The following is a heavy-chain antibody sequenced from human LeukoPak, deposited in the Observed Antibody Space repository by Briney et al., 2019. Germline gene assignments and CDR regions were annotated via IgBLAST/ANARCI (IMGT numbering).Heavy chain of an antibody. D-gene: IGHD2-8*01. CDR2: ISYDGNHN. CDR3: AREVAARVYYFDY. Sequence: PGGSLRLSCTASGFTFNSYAMHWVRQAPGKGLEWVAVISYDGNHNYYADSVKGRFTISRDNSKNTLYLQMNSLTAEDTAVYYCAREVAARVYYFDYWGQGTLVTVSS. V-gene: IGHV3-30-3*01. J-gene: IGHJ4*02. CDR1: GFTFNSYA.